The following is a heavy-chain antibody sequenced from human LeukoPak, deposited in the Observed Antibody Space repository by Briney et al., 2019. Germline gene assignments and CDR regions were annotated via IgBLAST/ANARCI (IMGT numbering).Heavy chain of an antibody. J-gene: IGHJ4*02. CDR1: GFTFSSDS. Sequence: GGSLRLSCAASGFTFSSDSMNWVRQAPGKGLEWVSSISSSSSYIYYADSVKGRFTISRDNAKNSLYLQMNSLRAEDTAVYYCARDVRIVYYDRSPDYWGQGTLVTVSS. D-gene: IGHD3-22*01. CDR2: ISSSSSYI. V-gene: IGHV3-21*01. CDR3: ARDVRIVYYDRSPDY.